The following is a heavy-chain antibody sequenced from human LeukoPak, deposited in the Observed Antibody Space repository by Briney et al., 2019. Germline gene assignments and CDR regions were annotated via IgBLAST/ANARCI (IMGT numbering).Heavy chain of an antibody. CDR2: IYYSGST. CDR1: GGSISSYY. CDR3: ASQDYDSSGGGDY. Sequence: SETLSLTCTVSGGSISSYYWSWIRQPPGKGLEWIGYIYYSGSTNYNPSLKSRVTISVDTSKNQFSLKLSSVTAADTAVYYCASQDYDSSGGGDYWGQGTLVTVSS. J-gene: IGHJ4*02. V-gene: IGHV4-59*12. D-gene: IGHD3-22*01.